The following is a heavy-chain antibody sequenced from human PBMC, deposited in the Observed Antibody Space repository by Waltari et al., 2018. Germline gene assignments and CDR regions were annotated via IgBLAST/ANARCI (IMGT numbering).Heavy chain of an antibody. V-gene: IGHV4-34*01. CDR1: VRSFSGYY. J-gene: IGHJ5*02. D-gene: IGHD3-10*01. CDR2: INHSGST. CDR3: ARGLRRGSGSYYIVSWFDP. Sequence: QVQLQQWGAGLLKPSETLSLTCAVYVRSFSGYYRSWTRQPQGKGLEWSGEINHSGSTNYNPSFKIRVTISVDTSKNQSSVKLSSVTDADTAVYYCARGLRRGSGSYYIVSWFDPWGQGTLVTVSS.